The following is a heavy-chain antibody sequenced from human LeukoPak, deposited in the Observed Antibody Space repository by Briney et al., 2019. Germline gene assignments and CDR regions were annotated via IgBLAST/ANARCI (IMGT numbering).Heavy chain of an antibody. V-gene: IGHV3-49*04. J-gene: IGHJ6*03. CDR3: TRRRYISGYYYMDD. CDR1: GFNFGYYA. D-gene: IGHD5-18*01. Sequence: PGGSLRLSCSTSGFNFGYYALSWVRQAPGKGLEWVSFIRSRSIGGAIEYAASVKGRFTISRDDSKSIAYLQINSLKAEDTAVYYCTRRRYISGYYYMDDWGKGTTGTVSS. CDR2: IRSRSIGGAI.